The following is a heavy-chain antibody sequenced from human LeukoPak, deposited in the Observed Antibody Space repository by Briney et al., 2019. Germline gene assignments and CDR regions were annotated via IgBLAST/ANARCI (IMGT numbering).Heavy chain of an antibody. CDR2: IWYDGSNK. J-gene: IGHJ4*02. V-gene: IGHV3-33*01. CDR1: GFTFSSYG. CDR3: ARLMFLWPPIYFDY. D-gene: IGHD2-8*01. Sequence: PGGSLRLSCAASGFTFSSYGMHWVRQAPGKGLEGVAVIWYDGSNKYYADSVKGRFTISRDNSRNSVYLQMNSLRAEDTAVYYCARLMFLWPPIYFDYWGQGTLVTVSS.